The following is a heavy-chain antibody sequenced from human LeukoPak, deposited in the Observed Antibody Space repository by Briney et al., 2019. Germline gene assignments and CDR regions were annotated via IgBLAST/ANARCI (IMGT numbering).Heavy chain of an antibody. D-gene: IGHD6-13*01. J-gene: IGHJ6*03. CDR3: ARDISSSWYSSYYYMDV. CDR1: GFTFTSYA. CDR2: ISAYNGNT. V-gene: IGHV1-18*01. Sequence: ASVKVSCKASGFTFTSYAINWVRQAPGQGLEWMGWISAYNGNTNYAQKLQGRVTMTTDTSTSTAYMELRSLRSDDTAVYYCARDISSSWYSSYYYMDVWGKGTTVTVSS.